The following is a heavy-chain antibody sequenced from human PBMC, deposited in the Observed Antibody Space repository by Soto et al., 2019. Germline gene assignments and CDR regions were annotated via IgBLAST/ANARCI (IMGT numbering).Heavy chain of an antibody. J-gene: IGHJ4*02. CDR3: AKDEKEGGWYYFDY. D-gene: IGHD6-19*01. V-gene: IGHV3-23*01. CDR2: ISGSGGST. Sequence: GGSLRLSCAASGFTFSSYAMSWVRQAPGKGLEWVSAISGSGGSTYYADSVKGRFTISRDKSKNTLYLQMNSLRAEDTAVYYCAKDEKEGGWYYFDYWGQGTLVTVSS. CDR1: GFTFSSYA.